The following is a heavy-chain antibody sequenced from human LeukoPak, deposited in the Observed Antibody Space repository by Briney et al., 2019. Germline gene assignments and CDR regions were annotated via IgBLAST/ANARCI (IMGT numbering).Heavy chain of an antibody. Sequence: ASVKVSCKASGYTFTSYGISWVRQAPGQGLEWMGWISAYNGNTNYAQKLQGRVTMTTDTSTSTAYMELRSLRSDDTAVYYCARDRNLCTNSVCSTGGNWYFDLWGRGTLVTVSS. D-gene: IGHD2-8*01. J-gene: IGHJ2*01. CDR3: ARDRNLCTNSVCSTGGNWYFDL. CDR2: ISAYNGNT. CDR1: GYTFTSYG. V-gene: IGHV1-18*01.